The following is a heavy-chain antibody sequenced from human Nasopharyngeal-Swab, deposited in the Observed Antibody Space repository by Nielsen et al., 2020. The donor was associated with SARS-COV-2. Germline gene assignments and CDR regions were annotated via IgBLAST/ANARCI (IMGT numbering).Heavy chain of an antibody. CDR1: GFTFSSYA. CDR2: ISGSGGST. CDR3: ARVGYYGSGSYYWSEGYYYYMDV. D-gene: IGHD3-10*01. J-gene: IGHJ6*03. V-gene: IGHV3-23*01. Sequence: GESLKISCAASGFTFSSYAMSWVRQAPGKGLEWVSAISGSGGSTYYADSVKGRFTISRDNAKNSLYLQMNSLRAEDTAVYYCARVGYYGSGSYYWSEGYYYYMDVWGKGTTVTVSS.